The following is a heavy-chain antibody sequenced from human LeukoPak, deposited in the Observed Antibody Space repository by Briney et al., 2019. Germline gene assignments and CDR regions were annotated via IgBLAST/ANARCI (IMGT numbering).Heavy chain of an antibody. Sequence: ASVKVSCKASGYTFTCYNMHWVRQAPGQGLEWMGWINPNNGATNYAQKFQGRVTMTRDTSISTAYMELSRLTSDDPAVYYCAAPGGSLDYWGQGTLVTVSS. CDR1: GYTFTCYN. CDR2: INPNNGAT. CDR3: AAPGGSLDY. J-gene: IGHJ4*02. D-gene: IGHD2-15*01. V-gene: IGHV1-2*02.